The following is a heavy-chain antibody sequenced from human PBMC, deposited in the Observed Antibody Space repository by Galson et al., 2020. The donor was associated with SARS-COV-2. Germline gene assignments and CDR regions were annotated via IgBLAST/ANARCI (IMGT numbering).Heavy chain of an antibody. CDR1: GYSISSGYY. Sequence: SETLYLTCTVSGYSISSGYYWGWIRQPPGKGMEWIGSIYHSGSTYYNPSLKSRVTISVDTSKNQFSLKLSSVTAADTAVYYCARDAQRYGMDVWGQGTTVTVSS. J-gene: IGHJ6*02. V-gene: IGHV4-38-2*02. CDR2: IYHSGST. CDR3: ARDAQRYGMDV.